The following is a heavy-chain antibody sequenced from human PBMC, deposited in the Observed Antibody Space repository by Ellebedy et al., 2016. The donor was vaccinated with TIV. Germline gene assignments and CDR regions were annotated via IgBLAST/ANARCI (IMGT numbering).Heavy chain of an antibody. CDR1: GFTFDDYA. V-gene: IGHV3-9*01. CDR3: AKAHYYDSSGLIDY. D-gene: IGHD3-22*01. CDR2: ISWNSGSI. Sequence: GGSLRLSXAASGFTFDDYAMHRVRQAPGKGLEWVSGISWNSGSIGYADSVKGRFTISRDNAKNSLYLQMNSLRAEDTAVYYCAKAHYYDSSGLIDYWGQGTLVTVSS. J-gene: IGHJ4*02.